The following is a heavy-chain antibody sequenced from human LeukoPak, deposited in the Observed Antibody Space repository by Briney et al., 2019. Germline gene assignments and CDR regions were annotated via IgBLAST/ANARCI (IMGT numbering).Heavy chain of an antibody. CDR2: INHSGST. V-gene: IGHV4-34*01. CDR3: AVGRSY. J-gene: IGHJ4*02. CDR1: GGPFSGYY. Sequence: PSETLSLTCAVYGGPFSGYYCSWVRQPPGKGLEWIGEINHSGSTNYNPSLKSRVTISIDTSKNQFSLKLSSVTAADTAVYYCAVGRSYWGQGTLVTVSS.